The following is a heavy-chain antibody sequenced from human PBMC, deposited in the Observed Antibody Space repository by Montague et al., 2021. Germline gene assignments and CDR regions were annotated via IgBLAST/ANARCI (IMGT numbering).Heavy chain of an antibody. J-gene: IGHJ5*02. Sequence: CAISGDSVSSNDATWTWIRQSPLSGLEWLGTTYYWSKWYNEYAISVKSRITVNPDTSKNQFSLLLNSVTPEDTAVYYCARGWQKRFDPWGQGTLVTVSS. CDR3: ARGWQKRFDP. D-gene: IGHD5-24*01. CDR1: GDSVSSNDAT. V-gene: IGHV6-1*01. CDR2: TYYWSKWYN.